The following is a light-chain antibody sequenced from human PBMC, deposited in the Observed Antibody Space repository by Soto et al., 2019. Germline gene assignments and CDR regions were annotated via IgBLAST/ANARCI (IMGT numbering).Light chain of an antibody. J-gene: IGLJ2*01. CDR1: SSDVGSYNL. CDR2: EVS. CDR3: CSYAGSSTFVV. V-gene: IGLV2-23*02. Sequence: QSVLPQPASLSGSPGQSITISCTGTSSDVGSYNLVSWYQQHPGKAPKLMIYEVSKRPSGVSNRFSGSKSGNTASLTISGLQAEDEADYYCCSYAGSSTFVVFGGGTKVTVL.